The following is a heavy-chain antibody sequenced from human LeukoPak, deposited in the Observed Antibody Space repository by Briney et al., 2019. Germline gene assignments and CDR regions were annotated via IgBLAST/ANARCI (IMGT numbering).Heavy chain of an antibody. CDR1: GYTLTELS. CDR3: ARGLETYDSSGYYWNWFDP. CDR2: FDPEDGET. Sequence: APVKVSCKVSGYTLTELSMHWVRQAPGKGLEWMGGFDPEDGETIYAQKFQGRVTMTRNTSISTAYMELSSLRSEDTAVYYCARGLETYDSSGYYWNWFDPWGQGTLVTVSS. V-gene: IGHV1-24*01. D-gene: IGHD3-22*01. J-gene: IGHJ5*02.